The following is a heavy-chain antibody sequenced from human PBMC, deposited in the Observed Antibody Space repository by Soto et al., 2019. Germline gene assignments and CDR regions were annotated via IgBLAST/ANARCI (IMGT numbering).Heavy chain of an antibody. CDR3: ARDASYYSLWSGYYPSRNGMDV. D-gene: IGHD3-3*01. J-gene: IGHJ6*02. Sequence: ESGGGVVQPGRSLRLSCAASGFTFSGFGMHWVRQAPGKGLEWVSLIWYDGSKKSYGDSVKGRFTISRDNSRNTVYLQMNSLRADDTAVYYCARDASYYSLWSGYYPSRNGMDVWGQGTTVTVSS. V-gene: IGHV3-33*01. CDR1: GFTFSGFG. CDR2: IWYDGSKK.